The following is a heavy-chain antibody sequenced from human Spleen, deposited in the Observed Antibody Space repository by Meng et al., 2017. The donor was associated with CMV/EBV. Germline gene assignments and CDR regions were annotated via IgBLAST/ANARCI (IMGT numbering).Heavy chain of an antibody. D-gene: IGHD3-22*01. CDR1: GFTVSSNY. Sequence: GESLKISCAASGFTVSSNYMSWVRQAPGKGLEWVSVIFSDGSTYSADSVKGRFTISRDNSKNTLYLQMNSLRAEDTAVYYCANYYYDSSGYYAWAFDIWGQGAMVTVSS. CDR3: ANYYYDSSGYYAWAFDI. J-gene: IGHJ3*02. V-gene: IGHV3-66*02. CDR2: IFSDGST.